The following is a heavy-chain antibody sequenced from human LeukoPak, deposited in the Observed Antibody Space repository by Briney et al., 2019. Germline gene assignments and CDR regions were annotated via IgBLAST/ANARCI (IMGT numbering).Heavy chain of an antibody. V-gene: IGHV4-34*01. CDR3: ARGPRNYYGSGSRIMLWGLYYGMDV. CDR1: GGSFSRYY. Sequence: SETLSLTCAVYGGSFSRYYWSWIRQPPGKGLEWIGEINHSGSTNYNPSLKSRVTISVDTSKNQFSLKLSSVAAADTAVYYCARGPRNYYGSGSRIMLWGLYYGMDVWGQGTTVSVSS. CDR2: INHSGST. D-gene: IGHD3-10*01. J-gene: IGHJ6*02.